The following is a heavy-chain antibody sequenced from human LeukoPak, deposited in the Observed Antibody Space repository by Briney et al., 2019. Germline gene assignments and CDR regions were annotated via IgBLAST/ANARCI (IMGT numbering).Heavy chain of an antibody. CDR2: IYYSGST. Sequence: SETLSLTCTVSGDSISSDYWSWIRQPPGKGLEWIGYIYYSGSTNYNPSLKSRVTISVDTSKNQFSLKLSSVTAADTAVYYCARNAYDFWSGERDYWGQGTLVTVSS. CDR3: ARNAYDFWSGERDY. V-gene: IGHV4-59*12. J-gene: IGHJ4*02. CDR1: GDSISSDY. D-gene: IGHD3-3*01.